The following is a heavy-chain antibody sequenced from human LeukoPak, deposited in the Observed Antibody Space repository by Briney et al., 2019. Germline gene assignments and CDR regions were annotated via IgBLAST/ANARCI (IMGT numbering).Heavy chain of an antibody. Sequence: GASVKVSCKASGGTLSSYAFSWVRQAPGQGLQWMGGIIPILGTTNYAQQFQGRVTMTTDESTSTAYMEVNSLRSEDTAVYYCARTLLDSGAGSFFDWWGQGTLVTVSS. V-gene: IGHV1-69*05. CDR2: IIPILGTT. CDR3: ARTLLDSGAGSFFDW. J-gene: IGHJ4*02. D-gene: IGHD3-10*01. CDR1: GGTLSSYA.